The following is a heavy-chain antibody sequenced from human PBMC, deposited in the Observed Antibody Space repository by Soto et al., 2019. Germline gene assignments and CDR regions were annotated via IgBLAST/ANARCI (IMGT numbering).Heavy chain of an antibody. CDR2: FDPEDGET. CDR3: TTLRSWSGYTY. CDR1: GHTLIELS. J-gene: IGHJ4*02. Sequence: QVQLAQSGAEVKKPGASVKVSCKVSGHTLIELSMHWVRQAPGKGLGWVGGFDPEDGETIYAQKFQGRVTMTEDTSTDTAYRELSRLRSEDTAVYYCTTLRSWSGYTYWGQGTLVTVSS. V-gene: IGHV1-24*01. D-gene: IGHD3-3*01.